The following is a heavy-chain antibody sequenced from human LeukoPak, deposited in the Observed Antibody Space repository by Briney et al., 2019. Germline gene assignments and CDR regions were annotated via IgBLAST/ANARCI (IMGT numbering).Heavy chain of an antibody. Sequence: SETLSLTCTVSGGSISSGTYYWYWIRQPAGKGLEWIGRIYTSGITNYNPSLKSRVTISVDTSKNQFSLKLTSVTASDTAVYYCARLPDPWGQGTLVTVSS. J-gene: IGHJ5*02. CDR1: GGSISSGTYY. CDR2: IYTSGIT. V-gene: IGHV4-61*02. CDR3: ARLPDP.